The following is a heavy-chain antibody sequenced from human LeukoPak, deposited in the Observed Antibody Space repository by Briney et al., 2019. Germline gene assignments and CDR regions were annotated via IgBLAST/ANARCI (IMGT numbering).Heavy chain of an antibody. D-gene: IGHD2-2*01. Sequence: GGSLRLSCAASGFTFSSYAMSWVRQAPGKGLEWVSAISGSGGSTHYADSVKGRFTISRDNSKNTLYLQMNSLRAEDTAVYYCAKDPSTYIVVVPAANFDSWGQGTLVTVSS. CDR1: GFTFSSYA. CDR3: AKDPSTYIVVVPAANFDS. J-gene: IGHJ4*02. CDR2: ISGSGGST. V-gene: IGHV3-23*01.